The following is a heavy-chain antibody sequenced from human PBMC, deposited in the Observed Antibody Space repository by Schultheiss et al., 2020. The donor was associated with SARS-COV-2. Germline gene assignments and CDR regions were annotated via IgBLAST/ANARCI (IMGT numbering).Heavy chain of an antibody. V-gene: IGHV3-9*01. CDR1: GFPFDDYA. J-gene: IGHJ4*02. CDR2: ISWISGSI. Sequence: GGSLRLSCAASGFPFDDYAMHWVRQAPGKGLEWVSGISWISGSIGYADSVKGRFTISRDNAKNSLYLQMNSLRAEDTAVYYCARDYVASGYYYDSSGYLDYWGQGTLVTVSS. CDR3: ARDYVASGYYYDSSGYLDY. D-gene: IGHD3-22*01.